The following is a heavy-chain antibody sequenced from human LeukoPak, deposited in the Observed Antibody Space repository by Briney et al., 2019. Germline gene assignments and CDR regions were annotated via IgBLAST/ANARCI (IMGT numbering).Heavy chain of an antibody. Sequence: GGSLRLSCVASGNTFSHYEMNWVRQSPGMGLEWLSFIGTTGTTAYYADSVKGRFTISRDNAKTSLSLQMNSLRAEDTAIYFCVNSIPGPVAGLNYFDFWGQGALVTVSS. J-gene: IGHJ4*02. D-gene: IGHD2-15*01. CDR2: IGTTGTTA. CDR1: GNTFSHYE. CDR3: VNSIPGPVAGLNYFDF. V-gene: IGHV3-48*03.